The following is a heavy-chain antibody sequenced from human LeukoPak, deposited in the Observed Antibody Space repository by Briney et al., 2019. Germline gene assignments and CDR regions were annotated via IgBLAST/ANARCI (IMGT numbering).Heavy chain of an antibody. CDR1: GYTFTSYG. CDR3: ASLSCSGGSCHTYDAFDI. Sequence: ASVKVSCKASGYTFTSYGISWVRQAPGQGLEWMGWISAYNGNTNYAQKLQGRVTMTTDTSTSTAYMELRSLRSDDTAVYYCASLSCSGGSCHTYDAFDIWGQGTMVTVSS. D-gene: IGHD2-15*01. CDR2: ISAYNGNT. V-gene: IGHV1-18*01. J-gene: IGHJ3*02.